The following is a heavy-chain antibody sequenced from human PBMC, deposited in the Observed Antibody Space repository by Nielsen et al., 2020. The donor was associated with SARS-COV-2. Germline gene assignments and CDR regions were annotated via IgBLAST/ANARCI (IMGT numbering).Heavy chain of an antibody. J-gene: IGHJ4*02. Sequence: GVSLKISCAASGFTFSSYGMHWVRQAQGKGLEWVAVIWYDGSNKYYADSVKGRFTISRDNSKNTLYLQMNSLRAEDTAVYYCASGPYYYDSSGYSFDYWGQGTLVTVSS. D-gene: IGHD3-22*01. CDR1: GFTFSSYG. CDR3: ASGPYYYDSSGYSFDY. V-gene: IGHV3-33*01. CDR2: IWYDGSNK.